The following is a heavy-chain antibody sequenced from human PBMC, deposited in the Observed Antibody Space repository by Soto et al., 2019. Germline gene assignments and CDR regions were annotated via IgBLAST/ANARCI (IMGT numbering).Heavy chain of an antibody. V-gene: IGHV1-18*01. CDR1: VYTFTCYG. D-gene: IGHD6-13*01. Sequence: GASVKVSCKASVYTFTCYGISWVRQAPGQGLEWMGWISAYNGNTNYAQKLQGRVTMTTDTSTSTAYMELRSLRSDDTAVYYCARVYTAGPYYYYYYMDVWGKGTTVTVSS. CDR2: ISAYNGNT. CDR3: ARVYTAGPYYYYYYMDV. J-gene: IGHJ6*03.